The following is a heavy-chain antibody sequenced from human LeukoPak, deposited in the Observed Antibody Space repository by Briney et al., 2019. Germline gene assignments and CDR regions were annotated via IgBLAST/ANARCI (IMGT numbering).Heavy chain of an antibody. V-gene: IGHV3-23*01. CDR2: ISGSGGHT. J-gene: IGHJ4*02. D-gene: IGHD6-6*01. CDR1: GFTFSSYA. CDR3: AKDLSSSHVSEYFDY. Sequence: GGSLRLPCVASGFTFSSYAVSWVRQAPGKGLEWVSSISGSGGHTYYVDSVKGRFTISRDNSKNTLYLQMNSLRAEDTAVYYCAKDLSSSHVSEYFDYWGQGTLVTVSS.